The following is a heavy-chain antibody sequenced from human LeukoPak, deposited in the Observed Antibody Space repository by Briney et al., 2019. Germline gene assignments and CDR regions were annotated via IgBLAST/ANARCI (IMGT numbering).Heavy chain of an antibody. V-gene: IGHV3-48*03. CDR2: ISNSGSNR. D-gene: IGHD3-22*01. Sequence: GGSLRLSCAASGFTFSSYEVNWVRQAPGKGLEWVSYISNSGSNRYYADSVKGRFTISRDNAKNSVYLQMNSLRAEDTAVYYCARDLMIVMVEEEGSADYWGQGTLVTVSS. J-gene: IGHJ4*02. CDR1: GFTFSSYE. CDR3: ARDLMIVMVEEEGSADY.